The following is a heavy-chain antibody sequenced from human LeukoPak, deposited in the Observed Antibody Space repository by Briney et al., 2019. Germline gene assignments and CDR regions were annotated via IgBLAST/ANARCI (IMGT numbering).Heavy chain of an antibody. Sequence: GGSLRLSCTTSGFTFGDYGMSWVRQAPGKGLEWVGFIRSKAYGGTTEYAASVKGRFTISRADSESIAYLQMNSLKTEDTAVYYCARAPYYYDSSGSPFLYWGQGTLVTVSS. CDR2: IRSKAYGGTT. V-gene: IGHV3-49*04. D-gene: IGHD3-22*01. CDR3: ARAPYYYDSSGSPFLY. CDR1: GFTFGDYG. J-gene: IGHJ4*02.